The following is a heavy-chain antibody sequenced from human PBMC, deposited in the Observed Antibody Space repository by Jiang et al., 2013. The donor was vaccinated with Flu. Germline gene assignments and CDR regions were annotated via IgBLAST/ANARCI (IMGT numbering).Heavy chain of an antibody. CDR2: IYYSGST. V-gene: IGHV4-59*08. CDR1: GGSISSYY. D-gene: IGHD3-10*01. Sequence: GPGLVKPSETLSLTCTVSGGSISSYYWSWIRQPPGKGLEWIGYIYYSGSTNYNPSLKSRVTISVDTSKNQFSLKLSSVTAADTAVYYCARHDPITMVYLNFDYWGQGTLVTVSS. CDR3: ARHDPITMVYLNFDY. J-gene: IGHJ4*02.